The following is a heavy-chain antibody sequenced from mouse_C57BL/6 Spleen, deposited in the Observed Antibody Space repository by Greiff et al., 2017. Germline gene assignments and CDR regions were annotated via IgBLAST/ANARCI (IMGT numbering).Heavy chain of an antibody. Sequence: QVQLQQSGAELVRPGTSVKVSSKASGYAFTNYLIAWVKQRPGQGLEWIGVINPGSGGTNYNEKFKGKATLTADKSSSTAYMQLSSLTSEDSAVYFCARYYGSSPFDYWGQGTTLTVSS. D-gene: IGHD1-1*01. CDR3: ARYYGSSPFDY. CDR2: INPGSGGT. J-gene: IGHJ2*01. V-gene: IGHV1-54*01. CDR1: GYAFTNYL.